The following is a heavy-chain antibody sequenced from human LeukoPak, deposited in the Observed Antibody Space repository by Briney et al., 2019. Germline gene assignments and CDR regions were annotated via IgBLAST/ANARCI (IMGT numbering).Heavy chain of an antibody. J-gene: IGHJ4*02. CDR3: ASIFY. Sequence: GGSLRLSCAASGFTFSNSAMSWVRQAPGKGLEWVSTLSGSGITTYYADSVKGRFTTSRDNSKNTLYLQMNSLRAEDTAVYYCASIFYWGQGTLVTVSS. CDR2: LSGSGITT. CDR1: GFTFSNSA. V-gene: IGHV3-23*01. D-gene: IGHD5-18*01.